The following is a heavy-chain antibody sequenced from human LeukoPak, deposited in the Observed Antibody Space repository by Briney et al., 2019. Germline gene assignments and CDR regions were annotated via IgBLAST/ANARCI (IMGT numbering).Heavy chain of an antibody. CDR2: ISGSGGST. J-gene: IGHJ6*02. CDR3: AKDPSSGWYVYYYYGMDV. CDR1: GFTFSSYA. Sequence: GGSLRLSCAASGFTFSSYAMSWVRQAPGKGLEWVSAISGSGGSTYYADSVKDRFTISRDNSKNTLYLQMNSLRAEDTAVYYCAKDPSSGWYVYYYYGMDVWGQGTTVTVSS. D-gene: IGHD6-19*01. V-gene: IGHV3-23*01.